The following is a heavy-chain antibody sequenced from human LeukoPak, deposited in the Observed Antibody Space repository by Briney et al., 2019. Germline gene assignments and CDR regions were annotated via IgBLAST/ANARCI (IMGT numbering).Heavy chain of an antibody. CDR1: GGSISSSNW. V-gene: IGHV4-4*02. D-gene: IGHD2-15*01. J-gene: IGHJ5*02. CDR2: IYHSGST. CDR3: ATTGYCSGGSCYNWFDP. Sequence: SETLSLTCAVSGGSISSSNWWSWVRQPPGKGLEWIGEIYHSGSTNYNPSLRSRVTISVDKSKNQFSLKLSSVTAADTAVYYCATTGYCSGGSCYNWFDPWGQGTLVTVSS.